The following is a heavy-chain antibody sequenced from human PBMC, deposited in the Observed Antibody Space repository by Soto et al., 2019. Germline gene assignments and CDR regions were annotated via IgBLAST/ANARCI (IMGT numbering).Heavy chain of an antibody. Sequence: ASVKVSCKASGYTFTRSGISWVRQAPGQGLEWLGWINPDNGNTNYAQHLQGRVSLTTDTSTSTAYMELRSLRSDDTAVYYCARDLGLDCTNGVCYSRYYYYGMDVWGQGTTVTVSS. CDR2: INPDNGNT. J-gene: IGHJ6*02. CDR3: ARDLGLDCTNGVCYSRYYYYGMDV. V-gene: IGHV1-18*01. D-gene: IGHD2-8*01. CDR1: GYTFTRSG.